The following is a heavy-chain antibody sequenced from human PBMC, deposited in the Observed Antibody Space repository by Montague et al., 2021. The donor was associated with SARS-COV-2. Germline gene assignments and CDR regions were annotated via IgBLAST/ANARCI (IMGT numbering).Heavy chain of an antibody. D-gene: IGHD3-10*01. Sequence: CVIPGDRVSSNSAAWNWIRQSPSRGLEWLGRTYYGSKWYNDYAVSVKSRITINPDTSKNQFSLQLNSVTPEDTAVYYCARGLWFGELLYYYYYYGMDVWGQGTTVSVSS. CDR1: GDRVSSNSAA. V-gene: IGHV6-1*01. CDR2: TYYGSKWYN. J-gene: IGHJ6*02. CDR3: ARGLWFGELLYYYYYYGMDV.